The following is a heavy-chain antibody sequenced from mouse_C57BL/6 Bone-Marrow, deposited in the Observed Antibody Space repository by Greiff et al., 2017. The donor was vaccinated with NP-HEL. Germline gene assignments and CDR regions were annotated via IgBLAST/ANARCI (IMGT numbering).Heavy chain of an antibody. V-gene: IGHV5-12*01. CDR1: GFTFSDYY. D-gene: IGHD2-4*01. Sequence: EVQVVESGGGLVQPGGSLKLSCAASGFTFSDYYMYWVRQTPEKRLEWVAYISNGGGSTYYPDTVKGRFTISRDNAKNTLYLQMSRLKSEDTAMYYCARQGDYDVDYYAMDYWGQGTSVTVSS. J-gene: IGHJ4*01. CDR2: ISNGGGST. CDR3: ARQGDYDVDYYAMDY.